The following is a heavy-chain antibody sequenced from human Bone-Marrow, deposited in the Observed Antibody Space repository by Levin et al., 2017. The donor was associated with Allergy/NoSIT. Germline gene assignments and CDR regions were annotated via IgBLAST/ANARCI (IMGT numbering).Heavy chain of an antibody. Sequence: GGSLRLSCAASGFTFNNFAMNWVRQAPGKGLEWVSAISGNGGSTYYAQSVRGRFTISRDNSKNTLYLQMSSLRADDTSVYYCAKDQSQNYYYGMDVWGQGTTVTVSS. CDR1: GFTFNNFA. CDR3: AKDQSQNYYYGMDV. J-gene: IGHJ6*02. V-gene: IGHV3-23*01. CDR2: ISGNGGST.